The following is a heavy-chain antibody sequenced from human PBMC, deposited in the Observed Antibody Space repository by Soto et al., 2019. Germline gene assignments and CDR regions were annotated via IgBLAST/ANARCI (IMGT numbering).Heavy chain of an antibody. V-gene: IGHV4-30-2*01. J-gene: IGHJ4*02. D-gene: IGHD5-18*01. Sequence: SETLSLTCAVSGGSISSGGYSWSWIRQPPGKGLEWIRYIYHSGSTYYNPSLKSRVTISVDRSKNQFFLKLSSVTAADTAVYYCARGGRGYSYGSFDYWGQGTLVTVSS. CDR3: ARGGRGYSYGSFDY. CDR2: IYHSGST. CDR1: GGSISSGGYS.